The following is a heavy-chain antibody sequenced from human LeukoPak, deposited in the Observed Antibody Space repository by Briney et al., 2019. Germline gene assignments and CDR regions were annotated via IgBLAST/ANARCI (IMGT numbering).Heavy chain of an antibody. CDR2: ISSSGSTI. Sequence: GGSLRLSCAASGFTFSSCEMNWVRQAPGKGLEWVSYISSSGSTIYYADSVKGRFTISRDNAKNSLYLQMNNLRAEDTAVYYCARGPMLRGVVIRRSKSGYFDYWGQGTLVTVSS. V-gene: IGHV3-48*03. CDR3: ARGPMLRGVVIRRSKSGYFDY. J-gene: IGHJ4*02. CDR1: GFTFSSCE. D-gene: IGHD3-10*01.